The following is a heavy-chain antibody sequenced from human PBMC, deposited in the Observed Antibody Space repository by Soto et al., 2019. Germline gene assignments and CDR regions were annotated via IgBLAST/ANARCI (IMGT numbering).Heavy chain of an antibody. CDR2: IYWDDDK. V-gene: IGHV2-5*02. Sequence: QITLKESGPTLVKPTQTLTLTCTFSGFSLSTSGVGVGWIRQPPGKALEWLALIYWDDDKRYSPSLKSRLTITKDTSKNQVVLTMTNMXPVXXAXYYXXHXXXXXXXPYFDYWGQGTLVTVSS. J-gene: IGHJ4*02. CDR1: GFSLSTSGVG. CDR3: XHXXXXXXXPYFDY.